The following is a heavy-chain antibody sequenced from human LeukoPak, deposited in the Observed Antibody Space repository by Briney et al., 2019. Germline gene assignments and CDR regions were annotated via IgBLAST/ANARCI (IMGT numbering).Heavy chain of an antibody. V-gene: IGHV3-11*04. CDR3: ARDRDWNSGFDY. CDR2: ISSSGGII. J-gene: IGHJ4*02. Sequence: GGSLRLSCAASGFTFSDYYMTWIRQAPGKGLEWVSYISSSGGIIYYADSVKGRFTISRDNAKNSLYLQMNSLRAEDTAIYYCARDRDWNSGFDYWGQGTLVTVSS. CDR1: GFTFSDYY. D-gene: IGHD1-7*01.